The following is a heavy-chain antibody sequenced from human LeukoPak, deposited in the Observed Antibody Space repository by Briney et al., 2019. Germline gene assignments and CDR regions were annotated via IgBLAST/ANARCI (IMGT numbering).Heavy chain of an antibody. CDR1: GYSISSGYY. CDR3: ARDMTSYFDY. Sequence: SETLSLTCTVSGYSISSGYYWGWIRQPPGKGLEWIGSLYHSANTYYNPSLKSRVTLSVDTSKNQFSLKLTSVTAADTAVYYCARDMTSYFDYWGQGTLVTVSS. V-gene: IGHV4-38-2*02. CDR2: LYHSANT. J-gene: IGHJ4*02. D-gene: IGHD2-21*02.